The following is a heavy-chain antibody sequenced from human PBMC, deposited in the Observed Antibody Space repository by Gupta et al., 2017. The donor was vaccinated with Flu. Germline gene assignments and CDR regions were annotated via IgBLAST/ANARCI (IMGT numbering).Heavy chain of an antibody. Sequence: QVQFVQYGAEVKKPGASVKLSCKASGYTFTNYAMHWLRPAPGQSLEWMSWGKTDNGNPKYSQHDQGRVTITRDTSANTVYMEVTSLNSEDTAVYYCARSGVHCSSTSGYTGSWVDPWGQGTLVTVSS. CDR3: ARSGVHCSSTSGYTGSWVDP. D-gene: IGHD2-2*02. CDR1: GYTFTNYA. J-gene: IGHJ5*02. V-gene: IGHV1-3*04. CDR2: GKTDNGNP.